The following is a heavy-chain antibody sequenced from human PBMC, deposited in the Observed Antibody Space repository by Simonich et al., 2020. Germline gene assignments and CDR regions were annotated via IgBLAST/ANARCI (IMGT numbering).Heavy chain of an antibody. J-gene: IGHJ3*02. CDR2: INHSGRT. V-gene: IGHV4-34*01. CDR1: GGSFSGYY. D-gene: IGHD3-16*01. Sequence: QVQLQQWGAGLLKPSETLSLTCAVYGGSFSGYYWSWIRQPPGKGLEWIGEINHSGRTNYTPSLKSRVTISVDTSKNQFSLKLSSVTAADTAVYYCARPLGIVWAFDIWGQGTMVTVSS. CDR3: ARPLGIVWAFDI.